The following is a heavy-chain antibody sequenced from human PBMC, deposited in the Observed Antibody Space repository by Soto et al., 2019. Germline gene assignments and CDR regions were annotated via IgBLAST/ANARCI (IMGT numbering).Heavy chain of an antibody. CDR2: ITGSGSSS. CDR3: AKMGFRSSTGSYDYTMDV. V-gene: IGHV3-23*01. D-gene: IGHD5-12*01. CDR1: RFTFSTYA. Sequence: PGGSLRLSCAASRFTFSTYAMTWVRQAPGKGLERVSVITGSGSSSCYADSVKGRFTISRDNSKNMLYLQVKSLRAEDTAVYYCAKMGFRSSTGSYDYTMDVWGRGTTVTVSS. J-gene: IGHJ6*02.